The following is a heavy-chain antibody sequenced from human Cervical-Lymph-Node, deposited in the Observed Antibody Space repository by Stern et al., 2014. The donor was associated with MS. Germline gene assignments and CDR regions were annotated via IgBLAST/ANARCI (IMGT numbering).Heavy chain of an antibody. V-gene: IGHV4-61*02. CDR1: GGSISSGSYY. CDR3: ARGAVAGNFDY. J-gene: IGHJ4*02. D-gene: IGHD6-19*01. Sequence: QVQLQESGPGLVKPSQTLSLTCTVSGGSISSGSYYWSWIRQPAGKGLEWIGRIYTSGSTNYNPSLKSRVTISGDTTKNHFSPKLSFVTAADTAVYYCARGAVAGNFDYWGQGTLVTVSS. CDR2: IYTSGST.